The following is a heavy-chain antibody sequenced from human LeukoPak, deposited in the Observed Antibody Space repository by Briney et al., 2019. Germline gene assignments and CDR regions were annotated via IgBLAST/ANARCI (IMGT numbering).Heavy chain of an antibody. J-gene: IGHJ4*02. Sequence: SVKVSCKASGGTFSSYAISWVRQAPGQGLEWMGGIIPIFGTANYAQKFQGRVAITADESTSTAYMELSSLRSEDTAVYYCARAYGGNSREDYWGQGTLVTVSS. CDR1: GGTFSSYA. D-gene: IGHD4-23*01. CDR3: ARAYGGNSREDY. V-gene: IGHV1-69*01. CDR2: IIPIFGTA.